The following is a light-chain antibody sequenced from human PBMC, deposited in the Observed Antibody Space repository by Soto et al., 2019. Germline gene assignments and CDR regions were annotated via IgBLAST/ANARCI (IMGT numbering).Light chain of an antibody. J-gene: IGLJ1*01. Sequence: QSVLTQPPSASATPGQRVTISCSGSSSNIRSNPVNWYQQLPGTAPKLLIYRNNERPSGVPDRFSGSKSGTSASLAISGLRSEDEAAYYCAAWDDSLNGYVFGTGTKVTVL. CDR1: SSNIRSNP. CDR2: RNN. V-gene: IGLV1-44*01. CDR3: AAWDDSLNGYV.